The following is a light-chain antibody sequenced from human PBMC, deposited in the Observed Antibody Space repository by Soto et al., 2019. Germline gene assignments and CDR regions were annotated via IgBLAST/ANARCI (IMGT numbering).Light chain of an antibody. J-gene: IGKJ1*01. V-gene: IGKV3-20*01. CDR3: QQYGSSLRT. CDR2: DAS. Sequence: EIVLTQSPATLSLSPGERATLSCRASQSVSSNLAWFQQRPGQAPRLLIYDASTRATGIPARFSGSGSGTEFTLTISRLEPEDFAVYYCQQYGSSLRTFGQGTKVDIK. CDR1: QSVSSN.